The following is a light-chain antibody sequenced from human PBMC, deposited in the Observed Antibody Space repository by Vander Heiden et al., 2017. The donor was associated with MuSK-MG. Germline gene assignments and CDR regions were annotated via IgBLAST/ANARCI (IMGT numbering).Light chain of an antibody. CDR3: MQALQTRT. CDR1: QSLLYDNRYNY. Sequence: DLVITQSPLSLPFTPGEPASISCRSSQSLLYDNRYNYLDWYLQQPGQSPQLLIYFGSNRASGVPDRFSGSRSGTDFTLKISRVEAEYVGVYYCMQALQTRTFGHGTKVEIK. CDR2: FGS. V-gene: IGKV2-28*01. J-gene: IGKJ1*01.